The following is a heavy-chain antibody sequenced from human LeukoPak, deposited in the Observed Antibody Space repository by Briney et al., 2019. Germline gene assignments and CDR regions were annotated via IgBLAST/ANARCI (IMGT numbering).Heavy chain of an antibody. V-gene: IGHV4-34*01. D-gene: IGHD3-10*01. CDR1: GGSFSGYY. Sequence: PSETLSLTCAVYGGSFSGYYWSWIRQPPGKGLEWIGEINHSGSTKYNPSLKSRVTISVDTSKNQFSLKLRSVTAADTAAYYCVVLFRRGSGSYYIDYWGQGTLVTVSS. J-gene: IGHJ4*02. CDR2: INHSGST. CDR3: VVLFRRGSGSYYIDY.